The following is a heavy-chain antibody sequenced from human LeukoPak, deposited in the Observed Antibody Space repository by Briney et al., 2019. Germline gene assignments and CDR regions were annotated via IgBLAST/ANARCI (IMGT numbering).Heavy chain of an antibody. V-gene: IGHV3-48*03. Sequence: GGSLRLSCAASGFTFSSYEMNWVRQAPGKGLEWVSYISSSGGSIYYADSVKGRFTISRDNAKDSLYLQMNSLRAEDTAVYYCARGALGHSHGYYYFDYRGQGTLVTVSS. CDR1: GFTFSSYE. J-gene: IGHJ4*02. CDR3: ARGALGHSHGYYYFDY. CDR2: ISSSGGSI. D-gene: IGHD5-18*01.